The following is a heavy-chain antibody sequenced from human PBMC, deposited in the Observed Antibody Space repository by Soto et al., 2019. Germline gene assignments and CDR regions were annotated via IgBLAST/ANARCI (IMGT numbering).Heavy chain of an antibody. V-gene: IGHV3-23*01. D-gene: IGHD3-10*01. J-gene: IGHJ4*02. CDR1: EFTFSNYV. CDR2: ISGSGGTP. Sequence: GGSLRLSCAASEFTFSNYVMSWVRQAPGKGLEWVSSISGSGGTPYYGDSVKGRFTISRDNSKDTLYLQMHSLRAEDTAVYFCAKGLYDNAPYYYSNWGQGTLVTVSS. CDR3: AKGLYDNAPYYYSN.